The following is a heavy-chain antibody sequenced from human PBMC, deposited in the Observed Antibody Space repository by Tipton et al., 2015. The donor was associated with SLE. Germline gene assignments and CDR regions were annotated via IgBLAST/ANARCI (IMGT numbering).Heavy chain of an antibody. CDR2: IYYSGGT. D-gene: IGHD1-26*01. Sequence: LRLSCTVSGGSISSSTYYWGWIRQPPGKGLEWIGSIYYSGGTYYNPSLKSRVTISVDTSKNQFSLNLSSVTAADTAVYYCARRQWGATHLDAFDIWGQGKMVSVSS. J-gene: IGHJ3*02. CDR1: GGSISSSTYY. V-gene: IGHV4-39*01. CDR3: ARRQWGATHLDAFDI.